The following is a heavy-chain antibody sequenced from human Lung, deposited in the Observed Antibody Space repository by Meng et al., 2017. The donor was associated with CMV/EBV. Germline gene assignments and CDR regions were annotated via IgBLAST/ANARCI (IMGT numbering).Heavy chain of an antibody. CDR3: SSTISGSYDY. CDR2: VRGKSNSYAT. Sequence: GEXXKISCAASGFTFSAFDMHWVRQASGKGLEWVGRVRGKSNSYATAYGASVEGRFTISRDDSKNTAYLQMNSLKTEDTAVYYCSSTISGSYDYWGQGKLVTVSS. CDR1: GFTFSAFD. J-gene: IGHJ4*02. V-gene: IGHV3-73*01. D-gene: IGHD1-26*01.